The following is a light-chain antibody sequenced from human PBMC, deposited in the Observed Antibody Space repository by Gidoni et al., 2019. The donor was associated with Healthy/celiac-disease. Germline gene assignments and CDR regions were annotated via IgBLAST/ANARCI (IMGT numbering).Light chain of an antibody. CDR2: GAS. V-gene: IGKV3-15*01. J-gene: IGKJ2*01. Sequence: RATLSCRASQSVSSNLAWYQQKPGQAPRLLIYGASTRATGIPARFSGSGSGTEFTLTISSLQSEDFAVYYCQQYNNWPPITFGQXTKLEIK. CDR3: QQYNNWPPIT. CDR1: QSVSSN.